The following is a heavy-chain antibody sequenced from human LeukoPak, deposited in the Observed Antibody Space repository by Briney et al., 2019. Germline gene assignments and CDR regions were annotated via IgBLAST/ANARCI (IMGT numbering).Heavy chain of an antibody. J-gene: IGHJ4*02. CDR3: ARGVVVVVAATEYYFDY. V-gene: IGHV3-21*01. CDR1: GVTFSSYS. D-gene: IGHD2-15*01. Sequence: GGSLRLSCAASGVTFSSYSMNWVRQAPGKGLEWVSSISSSSSYIYYADSVKGRFTISRDNAKNSLYLQMNSLRAEDTAVYYCARGVVVVVAATEYYFDYWGQGTLVTVSS. CDR2: ISSSSSYI.